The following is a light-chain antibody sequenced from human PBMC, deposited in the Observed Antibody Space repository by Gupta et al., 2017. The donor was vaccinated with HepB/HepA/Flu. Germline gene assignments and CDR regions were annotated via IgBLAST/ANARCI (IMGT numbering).Light chain of an antibody. V-gene: IGKV3-15*01. CDR3: QQYDNWLPLT. CDR2: VAS. J-gene: IGKJ4*01. CDR1: QSISSN. Sequence: EIVMTQSPATLSVYPGERATLSCRASQSISSNLAGYQQKPGQAPRLLIYVASTRATGIPASFGGSGSGTEFTLTISSLQSEDFAVYYCQQYDNWLPLTFGGGTQVEIK.